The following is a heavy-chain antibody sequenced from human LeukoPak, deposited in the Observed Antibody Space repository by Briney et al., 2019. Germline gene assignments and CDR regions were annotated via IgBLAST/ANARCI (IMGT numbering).Heavy chain of an antibody. J-gene: IGHJ4*02. CDR2: INQDGSEK. V-gene: IGHV3-7*01. Sequence: GGSLRLSCAASGFTFSSYWMSWVRQPPGKGLEWVANINQDGSEKYYVDSVKGRFTISRDNAKKSLYLQMNSLRAEDTAVYYCSSQPAALGVDFWGQGILVTVSS. CDR1: GFTFSSYW. CDR3: SSQPAALGVDF. D-gene: IGHD2-2*01.